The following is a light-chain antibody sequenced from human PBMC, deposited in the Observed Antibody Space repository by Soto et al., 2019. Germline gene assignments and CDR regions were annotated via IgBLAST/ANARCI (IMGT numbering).Light chain of an antibody. CDR1: SSDVGGYDY. CDR2: EVS. V-gene: IGLV2-8*01. Sequence: QSALTQPPSASGSPGRSVTISCTGTSSDVGGYDYVSWCQQHPGEAPKLIIYEVSKRPSGVPDRFSGSKSGNTASLTVSGLQAEDEAHYYCISYAGSNNLVFGGGTQLTVL. CDR3: ISYAGSNNLV. J-gene: IGLJ3*02.